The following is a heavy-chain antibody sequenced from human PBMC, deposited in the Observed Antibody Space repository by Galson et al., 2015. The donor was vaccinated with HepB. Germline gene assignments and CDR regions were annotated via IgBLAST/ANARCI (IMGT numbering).Heavy chain of an antibody. V-gene: IGHV1-69*04. CDR1: GGTFSSYA. CDR2: ITPILGIA. D-gene: IGHD3-22*01. CDR3: ATLITTSGGWVWYFDL. J-gene: IGHJ2*01. Sequence: SAKVSCKASGGTFSSYAISWVRQAPGQGLEWMGRITPILGIANYAQKFQGRVTITADKSTSTAYMELSSLRSEDTAVYYCATLITTSGGWVWYFDLWGRGTLVTVSS.